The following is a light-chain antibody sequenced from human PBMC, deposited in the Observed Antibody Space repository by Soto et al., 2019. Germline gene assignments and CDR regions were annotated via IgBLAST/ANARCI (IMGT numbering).Light chain of an antibody. CDR3: QQYGSSLTWT. CDR1: QSVSSSY. CDR2: GAS. J-gene: IGKJ1*01. Sequence: EIVLTQSPGTLSLSPGERATLSCRASQSVSSSYLAWYQQKPGQAPRLLIYGASSRATGIPDRFSGSGSGTDFPLTISRLEPEDFAVYYCQQYGSSLTWTFGQGTKVEF. V-gene: IGKV3-20*01.